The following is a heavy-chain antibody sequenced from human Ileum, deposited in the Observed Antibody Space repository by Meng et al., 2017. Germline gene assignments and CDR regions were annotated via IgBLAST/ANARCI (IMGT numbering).Heavy chain of an antibody. CDR2: IVPFFGRA. CDR1: GGTFSNFA. Sequence: SVKVSCKASGGTFSNFAISWVRQAPGQGLEGMGGIVPFFGRANYAQRFQGRVTITADESTSTAYMELSSLRSDDTAVDYCARGGDHGAYCSGGSCHHDCFYYWGQGTLVTVSS. J-gene: IGHJ4*02. V-gene: IGHV1-69*13. CDR3: ARGGDHGAYCSGGSCHHDCFYY. D-gene: IGHD2-15*01.